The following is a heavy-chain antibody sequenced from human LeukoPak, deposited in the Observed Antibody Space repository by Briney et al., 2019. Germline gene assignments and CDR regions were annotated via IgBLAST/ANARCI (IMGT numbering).Heavy chain of an antibody. V-gene: IGHV4-38-2*02. CDR1: GYSISSGYY. CDR3: ARESSPQGSAGNSGPLGY. CDR2: IYHSGST. D-gene: IGHD4-23*01. J-gene: IGHJ4*02. Sequence: PSETLSLTCTVSGYSISSGYYWGWIRQPPGKGLEWIGSIYHSGSTYYNPSLKSRVTISVDTSKNQFSLKLSSVTAADTAVYYCARESSPQGSAGNSGPLGYWGQGTLVTVSS.